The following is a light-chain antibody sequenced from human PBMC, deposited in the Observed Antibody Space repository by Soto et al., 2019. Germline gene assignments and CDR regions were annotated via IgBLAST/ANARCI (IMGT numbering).Light chain of an antibody. CDR1: QTISNW. Sequence: DIQMTQSPSSLSASVGVRVTITCRASQTISNWLAWYQQKPGRAPKLLIYAASTLESGVPSRFSGRGSGTEFTLTISSLQPDDFATYYCQHSNSHLCTFGQGTKLEIK. CDR2: AAS. J-gene: IGKJ2*02. CDR3: QHSNSHLCT. V-gene: IGKV1-5*01.